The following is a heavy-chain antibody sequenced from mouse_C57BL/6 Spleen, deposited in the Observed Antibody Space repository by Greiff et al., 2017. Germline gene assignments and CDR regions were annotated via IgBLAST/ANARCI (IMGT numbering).Heavy chain of an antibody. Sequence: QVQLQQSGAELVRPGASVTLSCKASGYTFTDYDMHWVKQTPVHGLEWIGAIDPETGGTAYNQKFKGKAILTAYKSSSTAYMGLRSLTSEDSAVDCCTRKGWGFAYWGQGTLVTVSA. CDR1: GYTFTDYD. CDR3: TRKGWGFAY. D-gene: IGHD1-1*02. J-gene: IGHJ3*01. V-gene: IGHV1-15*01. CDR2: IDPETGGT.